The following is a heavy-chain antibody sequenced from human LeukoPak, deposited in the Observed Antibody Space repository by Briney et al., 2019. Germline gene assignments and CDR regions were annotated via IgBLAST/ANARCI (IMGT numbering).Heavy chain of an antibody. D-gene: IGHD1-26*01. J-gene: IGHJ5*02. CDR2: INPTGTRT. CDR3: ARDNSVGGIAWWFDP. V-gene: IGHV1-46*01. CDR1: GYTFINHW. Sequence: ASVKVSCKASGYTFINHWMHWVRQAPGQGPEWVGLINPTGTRTLYAQKFQGRITLTRDMSTTTDYMELSSLTSEDTAVYYCARDNSVGGIAWWFDPWGQGTLVTVSS.